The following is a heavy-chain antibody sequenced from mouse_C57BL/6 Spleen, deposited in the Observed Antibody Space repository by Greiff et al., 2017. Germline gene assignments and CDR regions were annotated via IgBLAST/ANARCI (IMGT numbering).Heavy chain of an antibody. CDR2: IYPGDGDT. CDR1: GYAFSSYW. Sequence: QVQLQQSGAELVKPGASVKISCKASGYAFSSYWMNWVKQRPGKGLEWIGQIYPGDGDTNYNGKFKGKATLTADKSYSKADMQLSSLTSEDSAVYFYARPPPDYDYEGDHYYAMDYWGQGTSVTVSS. V-gene: IGHV1-80*01. CDR3: ARPPPDYDYEGDHYYAMDY. D-gene: IGHD2-4*01. J-gene: IGHJ4*01.